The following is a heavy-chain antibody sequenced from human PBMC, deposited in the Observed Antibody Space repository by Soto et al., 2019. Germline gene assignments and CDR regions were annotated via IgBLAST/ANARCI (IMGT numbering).Heavy chain of an antibody. Sequence: SETLSLTCTVSGGSISSSTYYWGWMRQPPGKGLEWIASFFIGGNTYYNPSLKSRVTISVDTSKNQFSLKLSSVTTADTAVYYCARGVAAAGTNYYYYYYGMDVWGQGTTVTVSS. CDR3: ARGVAAAGTNYYYYYYGMDV. J-gene: IGHJ6*02. CDR2: FFIGGNT. D-gene: IGHD6-13*01. V-gene: IGHV4-39*01. CDR1: GGSISSSTYY.